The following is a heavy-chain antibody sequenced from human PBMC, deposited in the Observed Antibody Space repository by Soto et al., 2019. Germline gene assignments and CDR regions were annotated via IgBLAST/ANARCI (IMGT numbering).Heavy chain of an antibody. CDR1: GFTFSDYA. Sequence: GGSLRLSCAASGFTFSDYAMSWVRQAPGKGLEWVSAIDGSSATTNYADSVKGRFTISRDNSKNTLFLHMSGLRAEDTAVYYCERDRRPSIYSGLAVWGQGPTVTVSS. CDR2: IDGSSATT. D-gene: IGHD2-2*01. V-gene: IGHV3-23*01. J-gene: IGHJ6*02. CDR3: ERDRRPSIYSGLAV.